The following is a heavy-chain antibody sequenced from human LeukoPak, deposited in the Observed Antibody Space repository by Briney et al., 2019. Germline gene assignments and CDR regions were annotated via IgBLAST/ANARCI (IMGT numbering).Heavy chain of an antibody. CDR2: IYPGDSDT. Sequence: GESLKISCKGSGYSFTSYWIGWVRQMPGKGLEWMGMIYPGDSDTRYSPSFQGQVTISADKSISTAYLQWSSLKASDTAMYYCARLAQQLVQDYYYGMDVWGQGTTVTVSS. D-gene: IGHD6-13*01. CDR1: GYSFTSYW. J-gene: IGHJ6*02. CDR3: ARLAQQLVQDYYYGMDV. V-gene: IGHV5-51*01.